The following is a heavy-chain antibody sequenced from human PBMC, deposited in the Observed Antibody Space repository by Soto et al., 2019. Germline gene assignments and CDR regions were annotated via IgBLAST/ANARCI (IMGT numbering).Heavy chain of an antibody. CDR3: ARGLISDYYLYDAFDI. J-gene: IGHJ3*02. CDR2: IYFRGTT. D-gene: IGHD3-22*01. Sequence: TLSLTCTVSGGSISSYYWSWIRQPPGKGLEWIGYIYFRGTTNYNPSLKSRVTISVDTSKNQFSLKLSSVTAADTAVYYCARGLISDYYLYDAFDIWGQGTMVTVSS. CDR1: GGSISSYY. V-gene: IGHV4-59*01.